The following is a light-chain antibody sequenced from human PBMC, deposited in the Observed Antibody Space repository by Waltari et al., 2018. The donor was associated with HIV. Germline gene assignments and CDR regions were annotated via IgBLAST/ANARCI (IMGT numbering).Light chain of an antibody. Sequence: IQMTQSPSSVSASIGDRVTITCRASLALNNWLAWYQQRPGKAPNLLIYGASTLRSGVPSRFGGSGSGTEYTLTISNLQPEDFATYYCQQGNGFTYTFGQGTKLEMK. J-gene: IGKJ2*01. V-gene: IGKV1-12*01. CDR2: GAS. CDR1: LALNNW. CDR3: QQGNGFTYT.